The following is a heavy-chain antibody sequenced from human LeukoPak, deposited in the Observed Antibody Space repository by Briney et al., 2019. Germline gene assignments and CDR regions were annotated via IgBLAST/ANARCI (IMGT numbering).Heavy chain of an antibody. CDR1: GYTFTSYA. Sequence: GASVKVSCKASGYTFTSYAMHWVRQAPGQRLEWMGWINAGNGNTKYSQNFQGRVTITRDTSASTAYMELRSLRSEDTAVYYCASSREGRVDSETRLVDYWGQGTPVTVSS. CDR2: INAGNGNT. J-gene: IGHJ4*02. D-gene: IGHD1-7*01. CDR3: ASSREGRVDSETRLVDY. V-gene: IGHV1-3*01.